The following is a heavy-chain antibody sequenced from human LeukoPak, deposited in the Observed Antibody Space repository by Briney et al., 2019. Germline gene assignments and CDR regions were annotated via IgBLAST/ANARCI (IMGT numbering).Heavy chain of an antibody. J-gene: IGHJ4*02. Sequence: GGSLRLSCAASGFTFSSYSMNWVRQAPGKGLEWVSYISSSSSTIYYADSVKGRFTISRDNAKNSLYLQMNSQRAEDTAVYYCARGYGTYFDYWGQGTLVTVSS. CDR3: ARGYGTYFDY. V-gene: IGHV3-48*04. CDR1: GFTFSSYS. D-gene: IGHD4-17*01. CDR2: ISSSSSTI.